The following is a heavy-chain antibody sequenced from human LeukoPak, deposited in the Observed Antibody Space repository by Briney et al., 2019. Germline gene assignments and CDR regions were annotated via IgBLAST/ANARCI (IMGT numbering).Heavy chain of an antibody. J-gene: IGHJ4*02. CDR3: AREGDSAGWYRPAFRLLDY. CDR2: ISGYNAET. V-gene: IGHV1-18*01. Sequence: ASVKVSCKTSGYTFTSYGLYWVRRAPGQGLEWMGWISGYNAETNYARKFQGRVTMTTDTSTTTAYMELTSLTSDDTALYYCAREGDSAGWYRPAFRLLDYWGQGTMVTVSS. D-gene: IGHD6-19*01. CDR1: GYTFTSYG.